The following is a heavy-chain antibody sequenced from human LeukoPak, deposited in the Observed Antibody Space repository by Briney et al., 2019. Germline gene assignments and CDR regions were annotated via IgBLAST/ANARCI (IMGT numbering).Heavy chain of an antibody. D-gene: IGHD3-3*01. CDR2: INHSGST. J-gene: IGHJ5*02. CDR1: GGSFSGYY. V-gene: IGHV4-34*01. CDR3: ARDRITIFGMVHDP. Sequence: SETLSLTCAVYGGSFSGYYWSWIRQPPGKGLEWIGEINHSGSTNYNPSFKSRVKISVDTSKNQFSLIVSSVTAADTAIYFCARDRITIFGMVHDPWGQGILVTVSS.